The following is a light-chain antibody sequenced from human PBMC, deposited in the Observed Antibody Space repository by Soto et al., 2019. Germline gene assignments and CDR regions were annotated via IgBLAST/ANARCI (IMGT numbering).Light chain of an antibody. CDR3: ASWDDSLNGHV. CDR1: SSNIGSKT. Sequence: QSVPTHPPSASGTTGQRGTVSCPGSSSNIGSKTVTWHQQLPGTAPKLLIYSNDQRPSGVPNRFSASKSGTSASLAISGLQSEDEAYYFCASWDDSLNGHVFGTGPNVTVL. J-gene: IGLJ1*01. V-gene: IGLV1-44*01. CDR2: SND.